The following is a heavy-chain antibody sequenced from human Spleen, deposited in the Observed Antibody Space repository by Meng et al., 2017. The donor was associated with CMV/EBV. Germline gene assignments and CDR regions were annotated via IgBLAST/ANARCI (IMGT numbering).Heavy chain of an antibody. CDR3: ARAAQYSGSYNDAFDI. D-gene: IGHD1-26*01. Sequence: ASVKVSCKTSGYTFTGYYIHWVRQAPGQGLEWMGWINPNIGVTNYAEKFQGRVTMTRDTSISTAYMELSRLRSDDTAVYYCARAAQYSGSYNDAFDIWGQGTMVTVSS. V-gene: IGHV1-2*02. CDR1: GYTFTGYY. CDR2: INPNIGVT. J-gene: IGHJ3*02.